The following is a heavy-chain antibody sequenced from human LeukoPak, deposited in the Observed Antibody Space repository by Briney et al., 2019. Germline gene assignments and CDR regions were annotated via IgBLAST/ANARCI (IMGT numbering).Heavy chain of an antibody. CDR2: INHSGST. CDR3: ARESDAAAGLFDP. Sequence: SETLSLTCAVYGGSFSGYYWSWIRQPPGKGLEWIGEINHSGSTNYNPSLKSRVTISVDTSKNQFSLKLSSVTAAGTAVYYCARESDAAAGLFDPWGQGTLVTVSS. D-gene: IGHD6-13*01. CDR1: GGSFSGYY. J-gene: IGHJ5*02. V-gene: IGHV4-34*01.